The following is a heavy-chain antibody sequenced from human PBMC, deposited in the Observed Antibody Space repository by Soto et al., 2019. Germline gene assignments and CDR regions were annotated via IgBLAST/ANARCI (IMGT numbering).Heavy chain of an antibody. CDR2: IYHSGST. J-gene: IGHJ4*02. D-gene: IGHD2-21*02. CDR1: GGPISSSNW. CDR3: AKIYCGGDCYSRHFDY. V-gene: IGHV4-4*02. Sequence: QVQLQESGPGLVKPSGTLSLTSAVSGGPISSSNWWSWVGQPPGTGLAWIGEIYHSGSTNYNPSLKSRVTISVDKSKNQFSLKLSSVTAADTAVYYCAKIYCGGDCYSRHFDYWGQGTLVTVSS.